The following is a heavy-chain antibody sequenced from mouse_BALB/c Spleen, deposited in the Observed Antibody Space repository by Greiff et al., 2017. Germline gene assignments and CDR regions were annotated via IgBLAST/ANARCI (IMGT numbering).Heavy chain of an antibody. J-gene: IGHJ3*01. Sequence: EVQLQQSGTVLARPGASVKMSCKASGYTFTSYWMHWVKQRPGQGLEWIGALYPGNSDTSYNQKFKGKAKLTAVTSTSTAYMELSSLTNEDSAVYYCTRDGSSYAWFAYWGKGTLVTVSA. CDR1: GYTFTSYW. D-gene: IGHD1-1*01. V-gene: IGHV1-5*01. CDR3: TRDGSSYAWFAY. CDR2: LYPGNSDT.